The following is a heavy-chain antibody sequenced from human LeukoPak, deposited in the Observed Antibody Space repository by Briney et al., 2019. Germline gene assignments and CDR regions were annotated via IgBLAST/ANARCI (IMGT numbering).Heavy chain of an antibody. J-gene: IGHJ6*03. CDR2: TYYRSKWYN. CDR3: AREYGAAAGNWDYYYYYMDV. D-gene: IGHD6-13*01. V-gene: IGHV6-1*01. CDR1: GDSVSSNSAA. Sequence: SQTLSLTCAISGDSVSSNSAAWNWIRQSPSRGLEWLGRTYYRSKWYNDYAVSVKSRITINPDTSKNQFSLQLNSVTPEDTAVYYCAREYGAAAGNWDYYYYYMDVWGKGTTVTISS.